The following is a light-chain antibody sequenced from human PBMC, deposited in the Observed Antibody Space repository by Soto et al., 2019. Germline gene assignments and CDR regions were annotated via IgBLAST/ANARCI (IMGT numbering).Light chain of an antibody. CDR3: QQSYSDRQT. CDR1: QTVKNY. CDR2: AAS. J-gene: IGKJ2*01. V-gene: IGKV1-39*01. Sequence: DIQLTQSPSSLSASVGDTVTITCRAGQTVKNYLNWYQLKPGKVPKLPIYAASSLQNGVPARFVGGASGTDFTLTIITLQPEDFATYYCQQSYSDRQTFGQGTKLEI.